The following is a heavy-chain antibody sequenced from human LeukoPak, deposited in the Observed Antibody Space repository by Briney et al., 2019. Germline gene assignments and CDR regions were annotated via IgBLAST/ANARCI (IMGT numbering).Heavy chain of an antibody. CDR2: VYYSGST. Sequence: SETLSLTCTVSGGSISSYYWSWIRQPPGKGLEYIGHVYYSGSTDYNPSLKSRLAISVDNSMNQFSLKLRSVTAADTAVYYCARGVFRGVPFDYWGQGTLVTVSS. D-gene: IGHD3-10*01. J-gene: IGHJ4*02. V-gene: IGHV4-59*08. CDR1: GGSISSYY. CDR3: ARGVFRGVPFDY.